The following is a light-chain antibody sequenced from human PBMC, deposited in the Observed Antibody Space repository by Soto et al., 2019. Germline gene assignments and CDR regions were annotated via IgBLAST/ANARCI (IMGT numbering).Light chain of an antibody. CDR3: QQYNNWHQT. CDR2: DAS. V-gene: IGKV3-15*01. Sequence: ETMMTQSPDTLSVSLGERATLSCRASQSLRSSLAWYQQKPGQAPRLLIYDASTRATGIPARFSGSGSGTDFTLTISGLQSEDFGVYYCQQYNNWHQTLRQGTKVDIK. J-gene: IGKJ1*01. CDR1: QSLRSS.